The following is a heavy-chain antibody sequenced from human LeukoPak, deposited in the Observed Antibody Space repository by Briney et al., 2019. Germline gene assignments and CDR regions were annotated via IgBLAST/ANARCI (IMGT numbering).Heavy chain of an antibody. V-gene: IGHV3-15*06. CDR1: GFTFSNAW. D-gene: IGHD5-18*01. J-gene: IGHJ6*02. CDR2: INSRTDGGRT. Sequence: GGSLRLSCAASGFTFSNAWMSWVRQAPGKGLEWVGGINSRTDGGRTYYAESVKGRFTISRDDSKNTLYLQMNSLRTEDTAVYYCAKAAWLQKNYYYGMDVWGQGTTVTVSS. CDR3: AKAAWLQKNYYYGMDV.